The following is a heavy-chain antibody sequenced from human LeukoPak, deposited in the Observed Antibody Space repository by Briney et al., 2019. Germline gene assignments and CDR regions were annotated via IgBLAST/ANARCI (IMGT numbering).Heavy chain of an antibody. CDR3: ARDYKYAFDN. CDR2: IGIDSGNT. V-gene: IGHV3-48*01. CDR1: GFTFSDYS. J-gene: IGHJ4*02. Sequence: GGSLTLSCAASGFTFSDYSMNWVRQAPGKGLEWISCIGIDSGNTNYADSVKGRFTISGDKAKNSLYLQMNSLRVEDTAVYYCARDYKYAFDNWGQGTLVTVSS. D-gene: IGHD5-24*01.